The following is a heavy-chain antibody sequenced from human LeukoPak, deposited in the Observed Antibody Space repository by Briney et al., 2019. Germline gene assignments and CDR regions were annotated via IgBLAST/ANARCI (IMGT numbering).Heavy chain of an antibody. CDR2: IYYSGST. Sequence: SETLSLTCTVSGGSISSSSYYWGWIRQPPGKGLEWIGSIYYSGSTYYNPSLKSRVTISVDTSKNQFSLKLSSVTAADTAVYYCARVVGAKVTNFDYWGQGTLVTVSS. D-gene: IGHD1-26*01. CDR1: GGSISSSSYY. J-gene: IGHJ4*02. CDR3: ARVVGAKVTNFDY. V-gene: IGHV4-39*07.